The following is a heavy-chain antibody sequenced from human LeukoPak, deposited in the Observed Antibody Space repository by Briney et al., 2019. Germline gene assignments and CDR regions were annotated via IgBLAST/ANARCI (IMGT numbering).Heavy chain of an antibody. CDR2: TYPVNSGT. Sequence: GESLQISCKASGYSFSSYWIGWVRQMPGKGLEWMGITYPVNSGTSYSPSFQGQVTISADKSISTAYLQWSSLKASDTAMYYCAMSSSSWYSGFDYWGQGTLVTVSS. V-gene: IGHV5-51*01. CDR1: GYSFSSYW. D-gene: IGHD6-13*01. J-gene: IGHJ4*02. CDR3: AMSSSSWYSGFDY.